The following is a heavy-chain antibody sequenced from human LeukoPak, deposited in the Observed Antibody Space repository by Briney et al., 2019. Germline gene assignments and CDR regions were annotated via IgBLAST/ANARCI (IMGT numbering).Heavy chain of an antibody. D-gene: IGHD3-16*01. J-gene: IGHJ4*02. CDR2: INSDGGST. Sequence: GGSLRLSCAASGFTFSSYWMHWVRQAPGKGLVWVSRINSDGGSTSYADSVKGRFTISRDNAKNTLYLQMNSLRAEDTAVYYCARAGESDYVWGSYPGWGQGTLVTVSS. CDR1: GFTFSSYW. CDR3: ARAGESDYVWGSYPG. V-gene: IGHV3-74*01.